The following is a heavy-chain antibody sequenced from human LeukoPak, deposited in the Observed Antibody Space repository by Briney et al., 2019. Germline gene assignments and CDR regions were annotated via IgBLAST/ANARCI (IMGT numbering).Heavy chain of an antibody. CDR1: GGTFSSYA. CDR3: ARELGCSTTSCFSPPGGWFDP. CDR2: IIPIFGTA. V-gene: IGHV1-69*13. Sequence: ASVKVSCKASGGTFSSYAISWVRQAPGQGLEWMGGIIPIFGTANYAQKFQGRVTITADESTSTAFMELRSLRSGDTAVYYCARELGCSTTSCFSPPGGWFDPWGQGTLVTVSS. J-gene: IGHJ5*02. D-gene: IGHD2-2*01.